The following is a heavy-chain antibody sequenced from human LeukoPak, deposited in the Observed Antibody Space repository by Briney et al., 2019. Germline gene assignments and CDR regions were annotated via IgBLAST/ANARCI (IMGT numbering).Heavy chain of an antibody. Sequence: ASVKVSCKASGYTFTSYDINWVRQATGQGLEWMGWMNPNSGNTGYAQKFQGRVTMTRNTSISTAYMELSSLRSEDTAVYYCATGSGHYYYYYGMDVWGQGTTVTVSS. CDR3: ATGSGHYYYYYGMDV. CDR1: GYTFTSYD. J-gene: IGHJ6*02. V-gene: IGHV1-8*01. D-gene: IGHD6-25*01. CDR2: MNPNSGNT.